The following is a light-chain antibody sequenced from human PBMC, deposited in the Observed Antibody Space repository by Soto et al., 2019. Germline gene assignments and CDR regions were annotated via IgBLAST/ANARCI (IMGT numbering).Light chain of an antibody. CDR3: QQRSNWPT. CDR2: GAS. J-gene: IGKJ1*01. Sequence: EIVLTQSPGTLSLSPGERATLSCRASQTFSNSFLSWFQQIPGQAPRPLIYGASMRATGIPDRFSGSGSGTDFTLTISSLEPEDFAVYYCQQRSNWPTFGQGTKVDIK. V-gene: IGKV3D-20*02. CDR1: QTFSNSF.